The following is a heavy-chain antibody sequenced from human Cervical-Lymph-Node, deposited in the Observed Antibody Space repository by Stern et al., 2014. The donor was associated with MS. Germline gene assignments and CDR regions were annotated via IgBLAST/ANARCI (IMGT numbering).Heavy chain of an antibody. V-gene: IGHV1-69*14. CDR1: GGTFSSFG. J-gene: IGHJ6*02. CDR3: ASGLIPRDHYNYYGMEV. D-gene: IGHD1-14*01. Sequence: VQLVESGAEVKKPGASVKVSCKASGGTFSSFGISWVRQAPGQGLEWVGGIITSFGTSNYAKQLQDMLTITADTSTSTAYMDLSSLRSEDTAIYYCASGLIPRDHYNYYGMEVWGQGTTVTVSS. CDR2: IITSFGTS.